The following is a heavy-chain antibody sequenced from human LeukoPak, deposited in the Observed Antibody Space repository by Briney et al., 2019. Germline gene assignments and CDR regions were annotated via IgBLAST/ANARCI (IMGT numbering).Heavy chain of an antibody. CDR1: GYTFTSYD. Sequence: ASVKVSCKASGYTFTSYDINWVRQATGQGLEWMGWMNPNSGNTGYEQKFQGRVTMTRNTSISTAYMELSSLRSEDTAVYYCARASTRHSSSSSGYWGQGTMVTVSS. V-gene: IGHV1-8*01. CDR2: MNPNSGNT. J-gene: IGHJ4*02. CDR3: ARASTRHSSSSSGY. D-gene: IGHD6-6*01.